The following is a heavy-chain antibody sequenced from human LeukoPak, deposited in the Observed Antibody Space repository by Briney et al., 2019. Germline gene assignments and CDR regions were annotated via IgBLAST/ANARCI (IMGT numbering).Heavy chain of an antibody. CDR1: GFTFSSYW. J-gene: IGHJ5*02. CDR3: ARVAEPAAPVNCFDP. V-gene: IGHV3-7*01. Sequence: GGSLRLSCAASGFTFSSYWMNWVRQAPGKGLEWVANIKQDGSEKYYVDSVKGRFTISRDNAKNSLYLQMNSLRAEDTAVYYCARVAEPAAPVNCFDPWGQGTLVTVSS. D-gene: IGHD2-2*01. CDR2: IKQDGSEK.